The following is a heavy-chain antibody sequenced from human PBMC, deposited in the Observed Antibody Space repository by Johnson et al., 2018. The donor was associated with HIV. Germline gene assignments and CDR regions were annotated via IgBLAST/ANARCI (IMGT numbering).Heavy chain of an antibody. V-gene: IGHV3-30*02. D-gene: IGHD6-13*01. CDR1: GFTFSSYG. CDR2: IRYDGSNK. Sequence: QVQLVESGGGVVQPGGSLRLSCAASGFTFSSYGMYWVRQAPGQGLEWVAFIRYDGSNKYYADSVKGRFTISRDNSKNTLLLQMNSLRAEDTAVYYCAKCIWGSSLIDAFDIWGQGTRVTVSS. J-gene: IGHJ3*02. CDR3: AKCIWGSSLIDAFDI.